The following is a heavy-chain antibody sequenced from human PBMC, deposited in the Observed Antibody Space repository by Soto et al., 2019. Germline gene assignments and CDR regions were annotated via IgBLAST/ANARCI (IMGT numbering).Heavy chain of an antibody. Sequence: SETLSLTCNVSGGSIYTYYWTWIRQSPGKGLEWIGYISDGGLTNYNPSLKSRVTISVDTSKKQVSLKLSSVSAADTAIYFCAGYCSSSMCPEDHYFGLEVWGPGTTVTVAS. D-gene: IGHD2-2*01. CDR2: ISDGGLT. J-gene: IGHJ6*02. V-gene: IGHV4-59*01. CDR1: GGSIYTYY. CDR3: AGYCSSSMCPEDHYFGLEV.